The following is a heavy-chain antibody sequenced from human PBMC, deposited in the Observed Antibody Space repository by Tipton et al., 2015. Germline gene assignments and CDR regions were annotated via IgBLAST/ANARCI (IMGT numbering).Heavy chain of an antibody. D-gene: IGHD4-17*01. CDR3: ARSRYTGTPDS. Sequence: TLSLTCDVSGYSISRGYYWSWIRQPPGKGPEWIGSFFHSGNTFHNPSLRSRVIISVDTSKNQFSLTVTSVTAADTAVYYCARSRYTGTPDSWGQGALVTVS. CDR2: FFHSGNT. V-gene: IGHV4-38-2*01. CDR1: GYSISRGYY. J-gene: IGHJ4*02.